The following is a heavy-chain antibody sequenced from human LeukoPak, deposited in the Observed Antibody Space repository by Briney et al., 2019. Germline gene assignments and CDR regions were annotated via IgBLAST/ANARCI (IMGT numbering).Heavy chain of an antibody. J-gene: IGHJ4*02. CDR3: AKDIGQPLLVDY. Sequence: GGSLRLSCATSGFTFTSYGVHWVRQAPGKGLEWVAVISYDGSNKYYADSVKGRFTISRDNSKNTLYLQMNSLRAEDTAVYYCAKDIGQPLLVDYWGQGTLVTVSS. CDR1: GFTFTSYG. D-gene: IGHD2-2*01. V-gene: IGHV3-30*18. CDR2: ISYDGSNK.